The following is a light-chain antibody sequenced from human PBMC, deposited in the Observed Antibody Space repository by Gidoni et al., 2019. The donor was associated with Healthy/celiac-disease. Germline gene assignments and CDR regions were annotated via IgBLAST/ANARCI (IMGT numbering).Light chain of an antibody. CDR3: QQCNNWPLT. Sequence: EIASTQPPATLSVSPGERATLPCRASQSVSSNLDWYQQKPGQAPRLLIYGASTRATGIPARFSGSGSGTEFTLTISSLQSEDFAVYYCQQCNNWPLTFGGGTKVEIK. CDR1: QSVSSN. J-gene: IGKJ4*01. CDR2: GAS. V-gene: IGKV3-15*01.